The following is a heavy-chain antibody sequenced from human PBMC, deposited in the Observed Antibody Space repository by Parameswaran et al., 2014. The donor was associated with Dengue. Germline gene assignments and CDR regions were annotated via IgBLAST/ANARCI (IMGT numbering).Heavy chain of an antibody. V-gene: IGHV5-51*01. CDR3: ARHAFYYDSRGYELVDF. Sequence: VRQMPGKGLEWMGIIYPGDSDTKYSPSFEGQVTISADKSSSTAYLQWNNLQASDTAIYYCARHAFYYDSRGYELVDFWGQGTLVTVSS. CDR2: IYPGDSDT. D-gene: IGHD3-22*01. J-gene: IGHJ4*02.